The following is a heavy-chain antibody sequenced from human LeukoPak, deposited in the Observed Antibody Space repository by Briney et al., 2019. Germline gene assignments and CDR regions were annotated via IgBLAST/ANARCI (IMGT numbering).Heavy chain of an antibody. Sequence: ASVKVSCKASGYTFTSYDINWVRQATGQGLEWMGWMNPNSGNTGYAQKFQGRVTMTRNTSISTAYMELNSLRAEDTAVYYCAKEGTEGERYYFDYWGQGTLVTVSS. CDR3: AKEGTEGERYYFDY. CDR2: MNPNSGNT. D-gene: IGHD3-16*01. J-gene: IGHJ4*02. V-gene: IGHV1-8*01. CDR1: GYTFTSYD.